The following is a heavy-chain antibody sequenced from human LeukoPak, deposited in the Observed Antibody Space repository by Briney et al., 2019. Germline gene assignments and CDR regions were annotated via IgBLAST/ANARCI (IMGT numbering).Heavy chain of an antibody. Sequence: ASVKVSCKAFGYTFTNFGITWVRQAPGQGLEWMGWISAYNGDTKYGQNFQGRVTMTTDTSTSTAYMELRSLRSDDTAVYYCAREEGATDYWGQGTLVTVSS. CDR3: AREEGATDY. CDR2: ISAYNGDT. V-gene: IGHV1-18*01. J-gene: IGHJ4*02. CDR1: GYTFTNFG. D-gene: IGHD1-26*01.